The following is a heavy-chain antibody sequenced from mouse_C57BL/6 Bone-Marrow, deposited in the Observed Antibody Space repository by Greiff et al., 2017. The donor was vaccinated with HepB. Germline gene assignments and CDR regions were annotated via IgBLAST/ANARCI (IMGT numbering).Heavy chain of an antibody. D-gene: IGHD1-1*01. Sequence: EVQLQQSGAELVKPGASVKLSCTASGFNIKDYYMHWVKQRTEQGLEWIGRIDPEDGETKYAPKFQGKATITANTSSNTAYLQLSSLTSEDTAVYYCAILDYYGSSFFYYFDYWGQGTTLTVSS. CDR3: AILDYYGSSFFYYFDY. J-gene: IGHJ2*01. V-gene: IGHV14-2*01. CDR1: GFNIKDYY. CDR2: IDPEDGET.